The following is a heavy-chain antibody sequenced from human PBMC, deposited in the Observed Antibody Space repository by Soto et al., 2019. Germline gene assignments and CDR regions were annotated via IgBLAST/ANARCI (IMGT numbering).Heavy chain of an antibody. CDR3: ARDLVAVAGIYYYYGMDV. J-gene: IGHJ6*02. D-gene: IGHD6-19*01. CDR2: INPSGGST. Sequence: ASVKVSCKASGYTFTSYYMHWVRQAPGQGLEWMGIINPSGGSTSYAQKFQGRVTMTRDTSTSTVYMELSSLRSEDTAVYYCARDLVAVAGIYYYYGMDVWAKGPRSPSP. CDR1: GYTFTSYY. V-gene: IGHV1-46*01.